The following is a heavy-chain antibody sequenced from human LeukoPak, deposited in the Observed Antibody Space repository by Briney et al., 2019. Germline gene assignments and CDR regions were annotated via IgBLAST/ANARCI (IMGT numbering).Heavy chain of an antibody. CDR2: IKQDGSEK. D-gene: IGHD3-9*01. CDR3: ARDYPGFPDDIRQADRFDY. J-gene: IGHJ4*02. Sequence: QTGGSLRLSCVDSGVTFSSYWMSWVRQAPGKGLEWVANIKQDGSEKFYVDSVRGRFTISRDNAKKSLYLQMNSLRAEDTAVYYCARDYPGFPDDIRQADRFDYWGQGTQVTVSS. V-gene: IGHV3-7*05. CDR1: GVTFSSYW.